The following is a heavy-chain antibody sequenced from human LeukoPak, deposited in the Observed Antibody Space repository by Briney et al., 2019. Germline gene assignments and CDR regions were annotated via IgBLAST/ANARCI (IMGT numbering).Heavy chain of an antibody. J-gene: IGHJ3*02. D-gene: IGHD6-6*01. CDR1: GGTFSSYA. CDR2: IIPIFGTA. Sequence: GASVKVSCKASGGTFSSYAISWVRQAPGQGLEWMGGIIPIFGTANYAQKFQGRVTITTDESTSTAYMELSSLRSEDTAVYYCARKVRSSSPDFKDAFDIWGQGTMVTVSS. V-gene: IGHV1-69*05. CDR3: ARKVRSSSPDFKDAFDI.